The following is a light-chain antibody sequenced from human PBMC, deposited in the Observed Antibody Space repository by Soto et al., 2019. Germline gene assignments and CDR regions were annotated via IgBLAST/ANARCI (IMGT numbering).Light chain of an antibody. V-gene: IGKV1-9*01. Sequence: DIQLTQSPSFLSASVGDRVTITCRASQGIRSYLAWYQQRPGKAPELLIYGASTLRPGGASRFSGSGSGTEVTLTISSLQPEDFATYFCQQLKTFPPFFTFGPGTKVDIK. CDR2: GAS. CDR1: QGIRSY. CDR3: QQLKTFPPFFT. J-gene: IGKJ3*01.